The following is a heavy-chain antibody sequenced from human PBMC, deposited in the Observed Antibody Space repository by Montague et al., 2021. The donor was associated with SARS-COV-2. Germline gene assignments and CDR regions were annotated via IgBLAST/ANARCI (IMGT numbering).Heavy chain of an antibody. CDR1: GFTFDDYG. J-gene: IGHJ4*02. V-gene: IGHV3-53*01. CDR3: AREADHGSETYSLDY. Sequence: SLRLSCAASGFTFDDYGVHWVRQAPGKGLEWVSIIYIGGSSYYSDSVRGRFTISRDNSKNTLYLQMNSLRAEDTAVYYCAREADHGSETYSLDYWGQGALVTVSS. CDR2: IYIGGSS. D-gene: IGHD3-10*01.